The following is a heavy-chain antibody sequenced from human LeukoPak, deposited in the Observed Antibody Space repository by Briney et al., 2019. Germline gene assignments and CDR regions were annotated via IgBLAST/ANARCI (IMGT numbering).Heavy chain of an antibody. CDR1: GGSVSSGTYY. CDR2: IYTSGST. J-gene: IGHJ4*02. Sequence: IPSETLSLTCTVSGGSVSSGTYYWTWIRQPAGKGLEWIGRIYTSGSTNFNPSLKSRVSISLDTSQNQFSLKMSTVTAADTAVYYCAGKYYYDSGGYYYVDSWGQGTLVTVSS. D-gene: IGHD3-22*01. CDR3: AGKYYYDSGGYYYVDS. V-gene: IGHV4-61*02.